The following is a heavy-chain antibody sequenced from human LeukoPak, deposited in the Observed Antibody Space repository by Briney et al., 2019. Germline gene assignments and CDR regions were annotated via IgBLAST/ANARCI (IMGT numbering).Heavy chain of an antibody. D-gene: IGHD3-3*01. CDR2: IKQDGSET. CDR3: ARAFNYDFWSGSPYYFVY. V-gene: IGHV3-7*01. Sequence: GGSLRLSCAVSGVTFSDYWMTWVRQAPGKGLEWVANIKQDGSETYYLDSVEGRFTISRDNAQNSLFLQMHSLRAEDTAVYYCARAFNYDFWSGSPYYFVYWGQGTLVTVSS. CDR1: GVTFSDYW. J-gene: IGHJ4*02.